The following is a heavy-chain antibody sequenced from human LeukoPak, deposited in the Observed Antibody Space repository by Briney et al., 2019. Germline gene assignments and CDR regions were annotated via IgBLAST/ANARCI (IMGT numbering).Heavy chain of an antibody. J-gene: IGHJ4*02. CDR1: GYSFSSHW. CDR3: ARLLRNIAAAVYYFDY. Sequence: GESLKISCKGFGYSFSSHWIGWVRQMPGKGLEWMGIIYPGDSDTRYSPSFQGQVTISADKSISTASLQWSSLKASDTAMYYCARLLRNIAAAVYYFDYWGQGTLVTVSS. D-gene: IGHD6-13*01. CDR2: IYPGDSDT. V-gene: IGHV5-51*01.